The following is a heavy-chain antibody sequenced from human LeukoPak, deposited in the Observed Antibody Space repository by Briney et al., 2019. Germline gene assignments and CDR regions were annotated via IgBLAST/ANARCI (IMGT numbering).Heavy chain of an antibody. J-gene: IGHJ6*03. V-gene: IGHV3-7*01. CDR3: ARDNPRSYYYYMDV. D-gene: IGHD1-14*01. CDR2: IKQDGSEK. Sequence: GGSLRLSCAASGFTFSSYWMSWVRQAPGKGLEWVANIKQDGSEKYYVDSVKGRFTISRDNAKNSLYLQMNSLRAEDTAVYYCARDNPRSYYYYMDVWGKGTTVTVSS. CDR1: GFTFSSYW.